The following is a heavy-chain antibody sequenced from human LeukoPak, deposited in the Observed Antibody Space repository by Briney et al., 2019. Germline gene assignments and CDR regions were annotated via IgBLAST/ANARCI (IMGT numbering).Heavy chain of an antibody. V-gene: IGHV3-7*01. D-gene: IGHD1-26*01. CDR2: IKHDGSEK. CDR3: AREASGNYYVFDS. CDR1: GFPFSTYW. J-gene: IGHJ4*02. Sequence: GGSLRLSCAASGFPFSTYWMAWARQAPGKGLEWVANIKHDGSEKYYLDSVKGRFTISRDNARTSLYLQLNSLRVEDTAVYFCAREASGNYYVFDSGGQGTRVTVSS.